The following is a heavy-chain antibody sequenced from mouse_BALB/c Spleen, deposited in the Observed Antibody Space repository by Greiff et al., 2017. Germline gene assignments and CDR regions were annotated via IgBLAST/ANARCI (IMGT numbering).Heavy chain of an antibody. Sequence: VKLVESGPGLVAPSQSLSITCTVSGFSLTSYGVHWVRQPPGKGLEWLGVIWAGGSTNYNSALMSRLSISKDNSKSQVFLKMNSLQTDDTAMYYCARDRGFPHYFDYWGQGTTLTVSS. V-gene: IGHV2-9*02. CDR2: IWAGGST. J-gene: IGHJ2*01. CDR1: GFSLTSYG. CDR3: ARDRGFPHYFDY.